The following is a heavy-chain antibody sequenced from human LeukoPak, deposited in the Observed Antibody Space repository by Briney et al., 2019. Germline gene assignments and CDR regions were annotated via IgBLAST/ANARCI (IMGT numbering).Heavy chain of an antibody. V-gene: IGHV3-23*01. CDR1: GFTFSNYA. J-gene: IGHJ4*02. CDR3: AKNYYDSSGPYSWVFDY. Sequence: GGSLRLSCPASGFTFSNYAMTWVRQAPGKGLGWVSGILASGETTYYADSVKGRFTISRDNSKNTLYLQMNSLRAEDTAIYYCAKNYYDSSGPYSWVFDYWGQGTLVTISS. D-gene: IGHD3-22*01. CDR2: ILASGETT.